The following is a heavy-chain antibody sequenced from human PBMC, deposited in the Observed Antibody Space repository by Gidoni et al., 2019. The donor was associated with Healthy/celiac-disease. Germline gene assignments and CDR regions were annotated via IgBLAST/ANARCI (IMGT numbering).Heavy chain of an antibody. V-gene: IGHV4-39*01. CDR3: ARVSMTAVKIDC. J-gene: IGHJ4*02. CDR2: IYYSGST. Sequence: LQLQESGPGLVKPSYPLSLTCTVSVGSISSSNYYWGWIRQPPGKGLEWIGSIYYSGSTYYNPYLKSRVSMDVDTSKNQFYLKLSYVTAADTAVYYCARVSMTAVKIDCWGQGTLVTVSS. D-gene: IGHD4-17*01. CDR1: VGSISSSNYY.